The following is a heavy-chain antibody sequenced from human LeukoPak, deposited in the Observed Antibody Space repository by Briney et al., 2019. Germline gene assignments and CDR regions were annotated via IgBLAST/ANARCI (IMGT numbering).Heavy chain of an antibody. CDR3: ARGYDSGGYYAYFDY. V-gene: IGHV4-34*01. CDR2: INHSGST. J-gene: IGHJ4*02. CDR1: GGSFSGYY. D-gene: IGHD3-22*01. Sequence: SETLSLTCAVYGGSFSGYYWSWIRQPPGKGLEWIGEINHSGSTNYNPSLKSRVTISVDTSKNQFSLKLSSVTAADTAVYYCARGYDSGGYYAYFDYWGQGALVTVSS.